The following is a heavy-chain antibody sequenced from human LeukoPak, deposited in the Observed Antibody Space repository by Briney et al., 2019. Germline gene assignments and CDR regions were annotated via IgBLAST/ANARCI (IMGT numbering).Heavy chain of an antibody. V-gene: IGHV4-34*01. J-gene: IGHJ4*02. CDR3: ARGRYSQGHGFYFDY. D-gene: IGHD5-18*01. Sequence: KPSETLSLTCAVYGGSFSGYYWSWIRQPPGKGLEWIGEINHSGSTNYNPSLKSRVTISVDTSKNQFSLKLSSVTAADTAVYYCARGRYSQGHGFYFDYWGQGTLVTVSS. CDR1: GGSFSGYY. CDR2: INHSGST.